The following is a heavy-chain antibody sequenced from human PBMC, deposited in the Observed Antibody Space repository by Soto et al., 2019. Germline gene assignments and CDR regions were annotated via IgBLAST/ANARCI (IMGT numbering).Heavy chain of an antibody. CDR2: ISYDGSNK. Sequence: QVQMVESGGGVVQPGRSLRLSCAASGFTFSSYGMHWVRQAPGKGLEWVAVISYDGSNKYYADSVKGRFTISRDNSKNTLYLQMNSLRAEDTAVYYCAKNELRGYYYYGMDVWGQGTTVTVSS. V-gene: IGHV3-30*18. J-gene: IGHJ6*02. CDR1: GFTFSSYG. D-gene: IGHD3-16*01. CDR3: AKNELRGYYYYGMDV.